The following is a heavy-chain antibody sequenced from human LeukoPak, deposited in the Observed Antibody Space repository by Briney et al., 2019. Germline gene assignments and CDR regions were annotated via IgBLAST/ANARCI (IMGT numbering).Heavy chain of an antibody. V-gene: IGHV3-21*01. CDR3: AIDLYGDYGNNWFDP. CDR1: GFTFSSYS. D-gene: IGHD4-17*01. CDR2: ISSSSSYI. Sequence: GGSLRLPCAASGFTFSSYSMNWVRQAPGKGLEWVSSISSSSSYIYYADSVRGRFTISRDNAKNSLYLQMTSMRAEDTAVYYCAIDLYGDYGNNWFDPWGQGTLVTVSS. J-gene: IGHJ5*02.